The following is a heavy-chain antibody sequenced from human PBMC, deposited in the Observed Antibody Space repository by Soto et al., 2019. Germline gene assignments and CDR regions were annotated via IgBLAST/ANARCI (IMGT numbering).Heavy chain of an antibody. J-gene: IGHJ4*02. V-gene: IGHV3-23*01. CDR3: ARRGSGSYYDY. Sequence: EVQLLESGGGLVQPGGSLRLSCAASGFTFSSYAMRWVRQAPVKGLEWVSAISGSGDSTYYADSVKGRFTISRANSKNTMYLQMNSRIAEDTAVYYCARRGSGSYYDYWGLGTLVTVSS. D-gene: IGHD1-26*01. CDR1: GFTFSSYA. CDR2: ISGSGDST.